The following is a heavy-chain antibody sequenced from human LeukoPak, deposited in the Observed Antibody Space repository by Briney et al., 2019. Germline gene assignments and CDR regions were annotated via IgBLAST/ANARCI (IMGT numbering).Heavy chain of an antibody. CDR3: AARSHPFDY. J-gene: IGHJ4*02. V-gene: IGHV1-2*02. Sequence: ASVKVSCKTSGCTFTAYYIHWVRQAPGQGLECMGWLTPSSGVTNYAQEFQGRVTMTRDTSITTAYMELSSLRSDDTAVYFCAARSHPFDYWGQGTLVTVSS. CDR2: LTPSSGVT. CDR1: GCTFTAYY.